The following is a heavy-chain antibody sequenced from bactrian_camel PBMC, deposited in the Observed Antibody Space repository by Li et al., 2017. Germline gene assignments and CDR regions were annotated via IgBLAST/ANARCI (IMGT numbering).Heavy chain of an antibody. CDR1: GYTYSSYC. CDR2: LDSDGIT. Sequence: HVQLVESGGGSVQAGGSLRLSCVRSGYTYSSYCMGWFRQGPGKEREGVAGLDSDGITAYANSVKGRFTISQDNAKNTLYLQMNSLKPEDTAMYYCAADPTGLDCYSGSPFIGQGTQVTVS. D-gene: IGHD3*01. J-gene: IGHJ4*01. V-gene: IGHV3S9*01.